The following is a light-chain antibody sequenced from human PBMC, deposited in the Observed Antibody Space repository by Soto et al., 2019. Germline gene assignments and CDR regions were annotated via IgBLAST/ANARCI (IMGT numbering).Light chain of an antibody. V-gene: IGLV3-21*04. Sequence: YELTQPPSVSVAPGKTARITCGGNNIGSKSVHWYQQKPGQAPVLVIYYDSDRPSGIPERFSGSNSGNTATLTISRVEAGDEADYYCQVWDSSSDPWVFGGGTKLTVL. CDR1: NIGSKS. J-gene: IGLJ3*02. CDR2: YDS. CDR3: QVWDSSSDPWV.